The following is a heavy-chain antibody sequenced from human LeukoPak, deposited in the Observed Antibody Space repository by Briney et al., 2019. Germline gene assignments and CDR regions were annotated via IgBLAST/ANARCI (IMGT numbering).Heavy chain of an antibody. CDR2: IYYTGST. D-gene: IGHD6-19*01. J-gene: IGHJ4*02. Sequence: SSETLSLTCTVSGGSINSYYWSWIRQPPGKGLEWIGYIYYTGSTKYNPSLESRVTISVDTSKNQFSVKLSSVTAADTAVYYCARVGVGTVAGNYFDDWGQGTLVTVSS. CDR1: GGSINSYY. V-gene: IGHV4-59*01. CDR3: ARVGVGTVAGNYFDD.